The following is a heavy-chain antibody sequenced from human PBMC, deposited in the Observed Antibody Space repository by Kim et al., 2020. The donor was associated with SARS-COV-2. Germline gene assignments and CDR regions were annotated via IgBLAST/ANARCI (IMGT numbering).Heavy chain of an antibody. CDR3: ARHLYDLAAAEYYYYYGMDV. D-gene: IGHD6-13*01. CDR1: GGSISSSSYY. Sequence: SETLSLTCTVSGGSISSSSYYWGWIRQPPGKGLEWIGSIYYSGSTYYNPSLKSRVTISVDTSKNQFSLKLSSVTAADTAVYYCARHLYDLAAAEYYYYYGMDVWGQGTTVTVSS. CDR2: IYYSGST. J-gene: IGHJ6*02. V-gene: IGHV4-39*01.